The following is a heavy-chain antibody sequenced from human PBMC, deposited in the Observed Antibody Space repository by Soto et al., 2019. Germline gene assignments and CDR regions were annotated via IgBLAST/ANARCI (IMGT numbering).Heavy chain of an antibody. CDR3: ARETGYGSSWSHFDS. J-gene: IGHJ4*02. CDR1: GFIFSNYA. D-gene: IGHD6-13*01. V-gene: IGHV3-30*04. CDR2: ISYDGSNK. Sequence: GGSLRLSCAAFGFIFSNYAMHWVRQAPGKGLEWVAVISYDGSNKYYADSVTGRFIISRDNFKNTLYLQINSLRTEDTALYYCARETGYGSSWSHFDSWGQGTLVTVSS.